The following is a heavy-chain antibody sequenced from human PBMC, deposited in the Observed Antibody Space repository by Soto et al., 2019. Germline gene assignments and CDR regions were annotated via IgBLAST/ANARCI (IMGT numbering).Heavy chain of an antibody. CDR3: AREAGYCSSSNCYDGWVDP. D-gene: IGHD2-15*01. V-gene: IGHV3-33*01. CDR1: GFTFNSYA. Sequence: PGGSLRLSCVASGFTFNSYAMHWVRQAPGKGLEWVAIIWFDGNTKFHADSVKDRFIISRDNSKNTLYLTMNSLRVGDTALYYCAREAGYCSSSNCYDGWVDPWGQGTLVTVSS. CDR2: IWFDGNTK. J-gene: IGHJ5*02.